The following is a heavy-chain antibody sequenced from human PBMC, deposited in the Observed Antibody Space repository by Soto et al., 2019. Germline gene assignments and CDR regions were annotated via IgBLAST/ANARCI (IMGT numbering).Heavy chain of an antibody. D-gene: IGHD4-4*01. Sequence: VGSLRLSCAASGFTLSSYAMSWVRQAPGKGLEWVPAISGSGGSTYYADSVKGRFTISRDNSKNTLYLQMNSLRAEDTAVYYCALSKRSYFDYWGQGTLVTVS. CDR2: ISGSGGST. J-gene: IGHJ4*02. CDR3: ALSKRSYFDY. V-gene: IGHV3-23*01. CDR1: GFTLSSYA.